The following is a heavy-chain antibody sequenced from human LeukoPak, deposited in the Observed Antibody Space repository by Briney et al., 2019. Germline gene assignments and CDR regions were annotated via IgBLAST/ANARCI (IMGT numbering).Heavy chain of an antibody. CDR2: INHSGST. CDR3: ARGIGYCSSTSCYPFDY. D-gene: IGHD2-2*01. J-gene: IGHJ4*02. Sequence: SETLSLTCAVYGGSFSGYYWSWIRQPPGKGLEWIGEINHSGSTNYNPSLKSRVTISVDTSKNQFSLKLSSVTAADTAVYYCARGIGYCSSTSCYPFDYWGQGTLVTVSS. V-gene: IGHV4-34*01. CDR1: GGSFSGYY.